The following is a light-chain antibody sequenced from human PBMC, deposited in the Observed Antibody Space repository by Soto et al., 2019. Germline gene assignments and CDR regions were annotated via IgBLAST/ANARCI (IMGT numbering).Light chain of an antibody. J-gene: IGKJ5*01. CDR2: TAS. Sequence: QMSQSQTGGSACVGDRYIITGRASQGVSTWLAWYQQKPGKAPNLLIYTASSLQRGVPSRFSGRGSRPDCCLAITILQPEDMATHYIQPAASCPHTFGQGARLEIK. CDR3: QPAASCPHT. V-gene: IGKV1-12*01. CDR1: QGVSTW.